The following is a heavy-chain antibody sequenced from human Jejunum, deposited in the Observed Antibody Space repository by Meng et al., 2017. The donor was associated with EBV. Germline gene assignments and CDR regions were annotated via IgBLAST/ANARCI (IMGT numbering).Heavy chain of an antibody. CDR2: IDDWGST. CDR1: GGSISNNDY. D-gene: IGHD4-11*01. J-gene: IGHJ5*02. V-gene: IGHV4-4*02. CDR3: ARHYDYSQGS. Sequence: QLQLQESGPXLVKPXXXLSLTCAVSGGSISNNDYWSWVRQSPGKGLEWIGQIDDWGSTYYSPSLKSRVSMSIDKSRKQFSLNLISVTAADTAVYYCARHYDYSQGSWGQGAMVTVSS.